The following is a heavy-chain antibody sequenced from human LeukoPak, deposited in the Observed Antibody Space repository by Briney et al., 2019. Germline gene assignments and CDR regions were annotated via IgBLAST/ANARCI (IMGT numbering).Heavy chain of an antibody. CDR3: ARMSGPVEMATIDAFDY. J-gene: IGHJ4*02. CDR1: GFTFSSYA. CDR2: ISYDGSNK. V-gene: IGHV3-30*04. Sequence: QSGGSLRLSCAASGFTFSSYAMHWVRQAPGKGLEWVAVISYDGSNKYYADSVKGRFTISGDNSKNTLYLQMNSLRAEDTAVYYCARMSGPVEMATIDAFDYWGQGTLVTVSS. D-gene: IGHD5-24*01.